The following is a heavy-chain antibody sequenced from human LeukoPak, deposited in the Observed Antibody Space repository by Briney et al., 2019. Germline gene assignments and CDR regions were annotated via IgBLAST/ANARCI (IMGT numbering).Heavy chain of an antibody. CDR2: ISGGGNT. D-gene: IGHD5-18*01. J-gene: IGHJ4*02. CDR3: AKDSTWIQLWLAD. CDR1: GFTFSTYV. Sequence: GGSLRLSCAASGFTFSTYVMTWVRQAPGKGLEWVSAISGGGNTYYADSVKGRFTISRDNSKNTLYLQMSSLKAKDTALYYCAKDSTWIQLWLADRGQGTLVTVSS. V-gene: IGHV3-23*01.